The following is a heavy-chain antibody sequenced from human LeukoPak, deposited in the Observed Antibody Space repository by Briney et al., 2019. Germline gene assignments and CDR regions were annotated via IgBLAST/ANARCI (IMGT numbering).Heavy chain of an antibody. CDR3: ARGSIAAAEGSHWFDP. D-gene: IGHD6-13*01. Sequence: SETLSLTCTVSGGSISSYYWSWIRQPPGKGLEWIGYIYYSGGTYYNPSLESRVTISVDTSKNQFSLRLNSVTAADTAVYYCARGSIAAAEGSHWFDPWGQGTLVTVSS. V-gene: IGHV4-59*01. CDR2: IYYSGGT. CDR1: GGSISSYY. J-gene: IGHJ5*02.